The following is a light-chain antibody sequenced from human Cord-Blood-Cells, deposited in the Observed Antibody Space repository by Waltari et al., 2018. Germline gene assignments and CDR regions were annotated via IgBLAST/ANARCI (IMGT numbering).Light chain of an antibody. V-gene: IGLV2-14*01. CDR1: ISDVGGYNY. J-gene: IGLJ1*01. CDR3: SSYTSSSTYV. CDR2: DVS. Sequence: QSALTQPASVSGSPGQSITISCTGTISDVGGYNYVSWYQQHPGKAPKRMIYDVSKRPSGVSNRFSGSKSGNTASLTISGLQAEDEADYYCSSYTSSSTYVFGTGTKVTVL.